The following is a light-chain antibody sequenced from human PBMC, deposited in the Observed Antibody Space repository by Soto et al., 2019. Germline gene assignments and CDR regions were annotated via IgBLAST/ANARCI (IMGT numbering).Light chain of an antibody. CDR3: SSYTSSNTWV. CDR1: ISDVGGCNC. J-gene: IGLJ2*01. V-gene: IGLV2-14*01. CDR2: EVA. Sequence: QSALTQPASVSGSPGQSITISCTGTISDVGGCNCVSWFQQHPGKAPKLMIYEVANRPSGVSNRFSGSKSGNTASLSISGLQAEDEADYYCSSYTSSNTWVFGGGTKLTVL.